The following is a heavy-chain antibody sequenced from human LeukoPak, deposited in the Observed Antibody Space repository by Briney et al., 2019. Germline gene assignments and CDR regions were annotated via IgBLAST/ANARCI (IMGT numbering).Heavy chain of an antibody. D-gene: IGHD3-9*01. Sequence: GGSLRLSCAASGSTFGDYWMSWVRQAPGKGLGWVANIKLDGSEKYYVDSVKGRFTISRDNAKNSLYLQMNSLRAEDTAVYYCARDRDLRYFDWLLRLPSNNDAFDIWGQGTMVTVSS. CDR1: GSTFGDYW. V-gene: IGHV3-7*01. CDR3: ARDRDLRYFDWLLRLPSNNDAFDI. J-gene: IGHJ3*02. CDR2: IKLDGSEK.